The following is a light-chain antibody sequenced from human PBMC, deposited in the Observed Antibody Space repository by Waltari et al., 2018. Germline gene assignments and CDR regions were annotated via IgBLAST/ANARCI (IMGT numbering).Light chain of an antibody. CDR3: SSESSDKVVL. V-gene: IGLV2-14*03. CDR2: DVS. Sequence: QSALTQPASVSGSPGQSVSISCTGTSRDAGDSNSVSWFQHRPGQGAKVIIYDVSDRPSGVPSRFSGSTSGNTASLAISGLQAEDEADYYCSSESSDKVVLFGGGTKVTVL. J-gene: IGLJ3*02. CDR1: SRDAGDSNS.